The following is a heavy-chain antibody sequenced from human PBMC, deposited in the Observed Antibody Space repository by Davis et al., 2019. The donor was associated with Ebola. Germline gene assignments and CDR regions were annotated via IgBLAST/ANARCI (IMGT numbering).Heavy chain of an antibody. V-gene: IGHV1-45*02. D-gene: IGHD2-15*01. CDR1: GYTFTGYY. Sequence: SVKVSCKASGYTFTGYYMHWVRQAPGQALEWLGWITPFNGNTNYAQKFQDRVTITRDRSMSTVYMELSSLRSEDTAVYYCAREDIVVVVAAPWDYYYYGMDVWGQGTTVTVSS. CDR2: ITPFNGNT. CDR3: AREDIVVVVAAPWDYYYYGMDV. J-gene: IGHJ6*02.